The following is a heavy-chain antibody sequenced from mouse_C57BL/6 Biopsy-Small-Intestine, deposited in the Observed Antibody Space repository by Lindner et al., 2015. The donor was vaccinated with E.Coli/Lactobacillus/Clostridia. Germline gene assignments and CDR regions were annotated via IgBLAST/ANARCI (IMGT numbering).Heavy chain of an antibody. J-gene: IGHJ1*01. D-gene: IGHD1-1*01. CDR3: ARGGYGTSYSYFDV. CDR1: GYTFSSYW. V-gene: IGHV1-80*01. Sequence: VQLQESGPELVKPGALVKISCKASGYTFSSYWMNWVKQRPGKGLEWIGQIYPGDGDANYNGKFKGKATLTADKSSSTAYMQLSSLTSEDSAVYFCARGGYGTSYSYFDVWGSGTTVTVSS. CDR2: IYPGDGDA.